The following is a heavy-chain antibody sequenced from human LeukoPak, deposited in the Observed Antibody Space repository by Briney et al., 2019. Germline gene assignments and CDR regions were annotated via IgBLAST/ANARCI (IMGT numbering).Heavy chain of an antibody. J-gene: IGHJ4*02. CDR3: AREGNGGDLYGGNPFDY. Sequence: GASLKVSCKASGGTFISYAISWVRQAPGQGLEWMGGIIPIFGTANYAQKFQGRVTITADKSTSTAYMELSSLRAEDTAVYYCAREGNGGDLYGGNPFDYWGQGTLVTVSS. D-gene: IGHD4-23*01. CDR1: GGTFISYA. CDR2: IIPIFGTA. V-gene: IGHV1-69*06.